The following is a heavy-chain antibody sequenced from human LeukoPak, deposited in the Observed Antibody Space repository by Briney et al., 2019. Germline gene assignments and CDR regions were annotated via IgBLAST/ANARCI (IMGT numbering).Heavy chain of an antibody. J-gene: IGHJ6*02. D-gene: IGHD6-13*01. CDR2: ISSSSRST. V-gene: IGHV3-21*01. CDR1: GFTFSTSR. CDR3: GGEFSSSPASMDV. Sequence: GSLRLSCAASGFTFSTSRMEWVRQAPGKGLEWVSSISSSSRSTYYADSVKGRFTISRDNAKNSLYLQMSNLRAEDTAVYYCGGEFSSSPASMDVWGQGTTVTVSS.